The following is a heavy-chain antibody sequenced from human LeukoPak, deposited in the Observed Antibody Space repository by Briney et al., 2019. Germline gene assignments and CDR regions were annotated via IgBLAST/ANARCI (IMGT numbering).Heavy chain of an antibody. CDR2: IYPGDSDT. CDR1: GYSFTSYW. V-gene: IGHV5-51*01. J-gene: IGHJ6*02. D-gene: IGHD2-15*01. CDR3: ARRGGSGGYYYGMDV. Sequence: GESLQISCQGSGYSFTSYWIGWVRQMPGKGLEWMGVIYPGDSDTRYSPSFQGQVTISADKSISTAYLQWSSLKASDTAMYYCARRGGSGGYYYGMDVWGQGTTVTVSS.